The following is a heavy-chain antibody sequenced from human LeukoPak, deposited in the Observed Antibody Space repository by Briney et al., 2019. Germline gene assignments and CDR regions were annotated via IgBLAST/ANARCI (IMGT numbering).Heavy chain of an antibody. J-gene: IGHJ3*02. CDR2: IRSKANSYAT. CDR3: IRPSVTMVRGVILPFDI. CDR1: GFTFSGST. D-gene: IGHD3-10*01. V-gene: IGHV3-73*01. Sequence: PGGSLRLSCAASGFTFSGSTMHWVRQASGKGLEWVGRIRSKANSYATAYAASVKGRFTISRDDSNNTSYLQMNSLKTEDTTVYYCIRPSVTMVRGVILPFDIWGQGTMVTVSS.